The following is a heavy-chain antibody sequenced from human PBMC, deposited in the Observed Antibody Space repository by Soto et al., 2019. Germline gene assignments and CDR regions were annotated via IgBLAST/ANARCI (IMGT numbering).Heavy chain of an antibody. J-gene: IGHJ5*01. CDR3: ARGNRGFGFWFDS. V-gene: IGHV5-51*01. D-gene: IGHD3-16*01. CDR1: GYTFTNYC. Sequence: GESLKISCKGSGYTFTNYCIGWVRQIPGKGLEWIGVIHPDASDTNYSPSFEGLVTMSVDKTIRTAYLQMDSLRADDTAVYYCARGNRGFGFWFDSWGQGTPVTVSS. CDR2: IHPDASDT.